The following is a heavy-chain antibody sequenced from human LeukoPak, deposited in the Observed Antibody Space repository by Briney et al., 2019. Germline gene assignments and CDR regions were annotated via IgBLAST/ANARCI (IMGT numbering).Heavy chain of an antibody. Sequence: PSETLSLTCTVSGGSISSGGYYWSWIRQHPGKGLEWIGYIYYSGSTYYNPSLKSRVTISVDTSKNQFSLKLSSVTAADTAVYYCVLLPRHSGENWFDPWGQGTLVTVSS. CDR3: VLLPRHSGENWFDP. CDR1: GGSISSGGYY. CDR2: IYYSGST. J-gene: IGHJ5*02. D-gene: IGHD3-10*01. V-gene: IGHV4-31*03.